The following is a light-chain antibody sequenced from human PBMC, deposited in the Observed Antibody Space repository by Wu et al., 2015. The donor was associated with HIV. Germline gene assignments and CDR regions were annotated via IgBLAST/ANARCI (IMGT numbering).Light chain of an antibody. CDR1: QSVSNSY. V-gene: IGKV3-20*01. CDR3: QQYGSSPPT. CDR2: GAS. J-gene: IGKJ3*01. Sequence: EIVLTQSPGTLSLSPGERATLSCRASQSVSNSYLAWYQQKPGQAPRLLIYGASSRATGIPDRFSGSGSGTDFTLTISRLESEDFAVYSCQQYGSSPPTFGPGTKVDIK.